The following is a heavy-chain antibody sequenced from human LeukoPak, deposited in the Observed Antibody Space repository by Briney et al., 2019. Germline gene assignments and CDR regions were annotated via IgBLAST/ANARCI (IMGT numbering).Heavy chain of an antibody. CDR1: GGSFSNYY. V-gene: IGHV4-4*07. D-gene: IGHD3-22*01. Sequence: SETLSLTCTISGGSFSNYYWTWVRQPAGKRLEWIGRIYISGSTNYNPSLQSRVTMSLDTSKNQFSLKLSSVTAADTAVYYCVKPGYYDNFFDYWGQGTLVTVSS. J-gene: IGHJ4*02. CDR3: VKPGYYDNFFDY. CDR2: IYISGST.